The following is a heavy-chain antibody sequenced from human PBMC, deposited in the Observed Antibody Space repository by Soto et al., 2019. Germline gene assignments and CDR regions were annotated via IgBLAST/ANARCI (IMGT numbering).Heavy chain of an antibody. Sequence: QVQLVQSGAEVKKPGSSGKLSCKTSGGTFRNYAINWVRQAPRQGLEWMGGSIPVFGTANYTHTFQGRCTITADKATSTADMELSSLRSEDTAVYYCAIPMPKQQLVRGAFGHCGQGTLITVAS. V-gene: IGHV1-69*06. CDR1: GGTFRNYA. CDR2: SIPVFGTA. D-gene: IGHD6-13*01. CDR3: AIPMPKQQLVRGAFGH. J-gene: IGHJ1*01.